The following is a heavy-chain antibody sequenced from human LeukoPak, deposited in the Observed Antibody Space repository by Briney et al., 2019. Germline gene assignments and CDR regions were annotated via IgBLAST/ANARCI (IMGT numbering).Heavy chain of an antibody. Sequence: WESLKISCKGSGYTFTSYWIGGLRQMPGKGGEWMGTSYPGDSDTRYSPSFQGQVTISADKSISTAYLRWSSLKASDTAMYYCARLSAFTSSCAYWGQGTLVTVSS. D-gene: IGHD2/OR15-2a*01. CDR1: GYTFTSYW. CDR3: ARLSAFTSSCAY. CDR2: SYPGDSDT. V-gene: IGHV5-51*01. J-gene: IGHJ4*02.